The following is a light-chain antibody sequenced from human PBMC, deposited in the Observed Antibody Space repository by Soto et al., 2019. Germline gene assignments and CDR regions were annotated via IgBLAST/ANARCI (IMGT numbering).Light chain of an antibody. V-gene: IGLV2-14*01. J-gene: IGLJ2*01. CDR1: SSDVGGYNY. Sequence: QSALTQPASVSGSPGQSITISCTGTSSDVGGYNYVSWYQQHPGKAPKLMIYDVSNRPSGVSNRFSGSKSGNTASLTISGLEAEYEADSYCSSYTSSSTSVVFCGGTKLAVL. CDR3: SSYTSSSTSVV. CDR2: DVS.